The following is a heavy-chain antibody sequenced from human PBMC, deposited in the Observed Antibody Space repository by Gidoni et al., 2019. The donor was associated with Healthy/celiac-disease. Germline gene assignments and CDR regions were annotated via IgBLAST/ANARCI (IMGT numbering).Heavy chain of an antibody. CDR3: ARVRPRYGSGPPNYYYYYMDV. J-gene: IGHJ6*03. V-gene: IGHV4-34*01. D-gene: IGHD3-10*01. Sequence: VQLQQRGAGLLQPSETLSLTFAVYGGSFTVYYWSWIRQPPGKGLEWIGEINHSGSTNYNPSLKSRVTISVDTSKNQFSLKLSSVTAADTAVYYCARVRPRYGSGPPNYYYYYMDVWGKGTTVTVSS. CDR2: INHSGST. CDR1: GGSFTVYY.